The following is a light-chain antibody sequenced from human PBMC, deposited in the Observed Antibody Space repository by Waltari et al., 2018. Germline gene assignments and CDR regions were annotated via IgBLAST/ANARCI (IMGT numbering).Light chain of an antibody. Sequence: QSVLTQPPSVSGAPGQRVTISCTGSGPNIGAGYDDHWYQTLPRPAPKLLIYGSSTRPLGVPVRFFGSPSATSASLAITGLQAEDEADYYCQSYDTSLSVVFGGGTKLTVL. CDR3: QSYDTSLSVV. V-gene: IGLV1-40*01. CDR1: GPNIGAGYD. J-gene: IGLJ3*02. CDR2: GSS.